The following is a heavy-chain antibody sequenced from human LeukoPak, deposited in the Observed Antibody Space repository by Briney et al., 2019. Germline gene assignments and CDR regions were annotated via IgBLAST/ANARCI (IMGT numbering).Heavy chain of an antibody. J-gene: IGHJ5*02. CDR3: ARLESGGSYWFDP. Sequence: PSETLSLTCTVSGGSISSSSYYWGWIRQPPGKGLEWIGSIYYSGSTYYNPSLKSRVTISVGTSKNQFSLKLSSVTAADTAVYYCARLESGGSYWFDPWGQGTLVTVSS. CDR2: IYYSGST. V-gene: IGHV4-39*01. CDR1: GGSISSSSYY. D-gene: IGHD3-10*01.